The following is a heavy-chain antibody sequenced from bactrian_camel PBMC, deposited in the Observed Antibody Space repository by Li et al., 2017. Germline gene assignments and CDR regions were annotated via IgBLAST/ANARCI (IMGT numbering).Heavy chain of an antibody. J-gene: IGHJ4*01. CDR3: APDQGGGCLCSDYMNRHTH. D-gene: IGHD4*01. Sequence: HVQLVESGGGSVPAGGSLRLSCAASGNTNGLNYMGWYRQAPGKGREGVASFYLDRDFIGYIDSVKGRFTVSQDKVKNTLYLQMNDLKPEDTAMYYCAPDQGGGCLCSDYMNRHTHWGQGTQVTVS. V-gene: IGHV3-2*01. CDR2: FYLDRDFI. CDR1: GNTNGLNY.